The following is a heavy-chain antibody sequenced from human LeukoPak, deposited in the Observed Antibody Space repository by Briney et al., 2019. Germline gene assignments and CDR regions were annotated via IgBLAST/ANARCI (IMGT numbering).Heavy chain of an antibody. CDR1: GGSFSGYY. J-gene: IGHJ3*02. V-gene: IGHV4-34*01. CDR2: INHSGST. Sequence: SSETLSLTCAVYGGSFSGYYWSWIRQPPGKGLEWIGEINHSGSTNYNPSLKSRVTISVDTSKNQFSLKLSSVTAADTAVYYCAREGSHDAFDIWGQGTMVTVSS. CDR3: AREGSHDAFDI. D-gene: IGHD1-26*01.